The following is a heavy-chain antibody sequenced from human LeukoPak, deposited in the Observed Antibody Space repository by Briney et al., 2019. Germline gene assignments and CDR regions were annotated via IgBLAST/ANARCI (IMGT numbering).Heavy chain of an antibody. Sequence: VASVKVSCKASGYTFTSYYMHWVRQAPGQGLEWMGIINPSGGSTSYAQKFQGRVTMTRDTSTSTVYMELSSLGSEDTAVYYCARDRGDYNYFDYWGQGTLVTVSS. V-gene: IGHV1-46*01. CDR2: INPSGGST. D-gene: IGHD4-17*01. CDR3: ARDRGDYNYFDY. CDR1: GYTFTSYY. J-gene: IGHJ4*02.